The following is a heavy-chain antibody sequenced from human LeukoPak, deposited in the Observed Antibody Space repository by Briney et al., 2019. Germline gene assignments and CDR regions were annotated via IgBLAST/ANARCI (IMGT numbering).Heavy chain of an antibody. D-gene: IGHD2-15*01. V-gene: IGHV3-23*01. CDR1: GFTFSSYA. CDR2: ISGSGGST. CDR3: AKGRAVEVVAAFNY. Sequence: PGGSLRLSCAASGFTFSSYAMSWVRQASGKGLEWVSAISGSGGSTYYADPVKGRFTISRDNSKNTLYLQMNSLRAEDTAVYYCAKGRAVEVVAAFNYWGQGTVVTVSS. J-gene: IGHJ4*02.